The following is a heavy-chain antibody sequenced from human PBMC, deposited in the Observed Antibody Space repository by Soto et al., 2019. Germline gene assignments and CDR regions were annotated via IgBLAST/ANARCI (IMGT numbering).Heavy chain of an antibody. V-gene: IGHV4-31*03. D-gene: IGHD1-26*01. J-gene: IGHJ4*02. CDR2: IYYSVST. CDR3: AREKWELLLVFYY. CDR1: GGSISSGGYY. Sequence: TLYLTCTVSGGSISSGGYYWSWIRQHPGKGLKWIGYIYYSVSTYYNPSLKSRVTISVDTSKNQFSLKLSSVTAADTAVYYCAREKWELLLVFYYWGQGTKVSV.